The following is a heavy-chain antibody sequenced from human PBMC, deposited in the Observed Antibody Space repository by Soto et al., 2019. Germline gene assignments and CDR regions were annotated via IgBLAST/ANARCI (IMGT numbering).Heavy chain of an antibody. D-gene: IGHD1-26*01. V-gene: IGHV3-7*01. CDR3: ARDRLRYSGSSLRY. CDR1: GFTFSRYW. J-gene: IGHJ4*02. Sequence: EVQLVESGGGLVQPGGSLRLSCAASGFTFSRYWMSWFRQAPGQGLEWVANIKQAGSEKYYVDSVKGRFTISRDNAKNSLYLQMNSLRAEDTAVYDCARDRLRYSGSSLRYWGQGTRVTVSS. CDR2: IKQAGSEK.